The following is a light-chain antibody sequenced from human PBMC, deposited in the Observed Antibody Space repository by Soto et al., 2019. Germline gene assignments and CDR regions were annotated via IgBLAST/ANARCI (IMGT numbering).Light chain of an antibody. CDR1: SSDVGGYNH. V-gene: IGLV2-14*01. Sequence: QSALTQPASVSGSPGQSITISCTGTSSDVGGYNHVSWYQHSPGKAPKLILFAVSDRPSGVSHRFSGSKSGNPASLTISGLQAEDEAGYFRCLYTSISTVVFGVGTK. CDR3: CLYTSISTVV. CDR2: AVS. J-gene: IGLJ2*01.